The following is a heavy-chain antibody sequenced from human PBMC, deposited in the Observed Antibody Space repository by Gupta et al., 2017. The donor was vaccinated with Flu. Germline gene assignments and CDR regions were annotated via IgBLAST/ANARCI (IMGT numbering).Heavy chain of an antibody. Sequence: QVLGYGGGLVRLGGARRLDWKASGLVAGGYAVNWVRQAPGKGLECVSSVSGTSDETNYADSVKGRFTVSRDKSTNTVSLRMNSLRAEDTAVYFCAKDLGYQMLSMVDLLGQGTLVTVSS. D-gene: IGHD3-16*02. CDR3: AKDLGYQMLSMVDL. CDR2: VSGTSDET. V-gene: IGHV3-23*01. CDR1: GLVAGGYA. J-gene: IGHJ5*02.